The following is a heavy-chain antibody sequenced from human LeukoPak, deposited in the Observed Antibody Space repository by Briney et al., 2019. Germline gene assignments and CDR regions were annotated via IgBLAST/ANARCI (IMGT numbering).Heavy chain of an antibody. CDR1: GFXFSTYT. J-gene: IGHJ4*02. D-gene: IGHD1-26*01. CDR2: ISSSSNYI. Sequence: GGSLRLSCAASGFXFSTYTINWVRQAPGKGLEWVSSISSSSNYIYYVDSVKGRFTISRDDAKNSLNLQMSSLRAEDTAVYYCARDRTGSGSYYFDYWGQGTLVTVSS. CDR3: ARDRTGSGSYYFDY. V-gene: IGHV3-21*01.